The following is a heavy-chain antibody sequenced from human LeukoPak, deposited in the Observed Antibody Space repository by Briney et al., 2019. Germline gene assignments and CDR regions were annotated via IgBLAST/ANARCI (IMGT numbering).Heavy chain of an antibody. J-gene: IGHJ6*03. CDR1: GGSISSSNW. D-gene: IGHD6-13*01. CDR3: ARDSSPGYSYYYYYMDV. CDR2: IYHSGST. Sequence: SETLSLTCAVSGGSISSSNWWSWVRQPPGKGLEWIGEIYHSGSTNYNPSLKSRVTISVDTSKNQFSLKLSSVTAADTAVYYCARDSSPGYSYYYYYMDVWGKGTTVTISS. V-gene: IGHV4-4*02.